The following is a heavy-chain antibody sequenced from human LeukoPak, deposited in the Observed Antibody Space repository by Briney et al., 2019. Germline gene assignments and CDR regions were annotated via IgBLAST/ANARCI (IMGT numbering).Heavy chain of an antibody. D-gene: IGHD5-12*01. J-gene: IGHJ2*01. CDR2: INPSGGST. Sequence: ASVKVSCKASGYTFTSYYMHWVRQAPGQGLEWMGIINPSGGSTSYAQKFQGRVTMTRDTSTSTVYMELSSLRSEDTAVYYCARDRGGYSGYDPLWYFDLWGRGTLVTVSS. CDR1: GYTFTSYY. CDR3: ARDRGGYSGYDPLWYFDL. V-gene: IGHV1-46*01.